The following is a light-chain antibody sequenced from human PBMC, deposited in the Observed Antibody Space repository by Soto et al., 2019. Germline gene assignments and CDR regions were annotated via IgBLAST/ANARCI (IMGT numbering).Light chain of an antibody. J-gene: IGKJ5*01. CDR3: QQRSNWPIT. Sequence: EFVLTQSPATLSLSPGERATLSCRASQSVSSYLAWYQQKPGQAPRLLIYDTSNRATGTPARFSGSGSGTDFTLTISSLDPEDFAVYYCQQRSNWPITFGQGTRLEIK. CDR1: QSVSSY. V-gene: IGKV3-11*01. CDR2: DTS.